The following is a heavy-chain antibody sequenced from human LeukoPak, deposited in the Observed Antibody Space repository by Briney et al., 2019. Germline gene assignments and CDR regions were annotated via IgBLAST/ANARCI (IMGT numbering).Heavy chain of an antibody. CDR1: GGTFSSYA. CDR3: AREGRGRAFDI. V-gene: IGHV1-2*02. Sequence: ASVKVSCKASGGTFSSYAISWVRQAPGQGLEWMGWINPNSGGTNYAQKFQGRVTMTRDTSISTAYMELSRLRSDDTAVYYCAREGRGRAFDIWGQGTMVTVSS. J-gene: IGHJ3*02. CDR2: INPNSGGT. D-gene: IGHD3-10*01.